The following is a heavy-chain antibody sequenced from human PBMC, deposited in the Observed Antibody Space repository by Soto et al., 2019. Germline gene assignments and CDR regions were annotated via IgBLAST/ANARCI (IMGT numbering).Heavy chain of an antibody. CDR2: MKPNSGDT. J-gene: IGHJ6*02. CDR1: GYTFSSYD. CDR3: ARSRAVVGARPYYYYVMDI. V-gene: IGHV1-8*01. D-gene: IGHD1-26*01. Sequence: GASVKVSYKXSGYTFSSYDINWVRQASGQGLEWMGWMKPNSGDTAYAPKFQGRVNMTRNTSTGTAYMELSSLISEDTAVYYCARSRAVVGARPYYYYVMDIWGQGTTVTVSS.